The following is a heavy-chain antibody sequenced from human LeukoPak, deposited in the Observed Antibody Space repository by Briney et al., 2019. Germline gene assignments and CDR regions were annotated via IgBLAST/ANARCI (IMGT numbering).Heavy chain of an antibody. CDR2: ISWDGGST. V-gene: IGHV3-43D*04. CDR1: GFTFDDYA. Sequence: GGSLRLSCAASGFTFDDYAMHWVRQAPGKGLEWVSLISWDGGSTYYADSVKGRITISRDNSRHTLYLQMNSLGAEDTALYYCAKDKEYSGFGPILSGYYYGMDVWGKGTTVTVSS. D-gene: IGHD5-12*01. J-gene: IGHJ6*04. CDR3: AKDKEYSGFGPILSGYYYGMDV.